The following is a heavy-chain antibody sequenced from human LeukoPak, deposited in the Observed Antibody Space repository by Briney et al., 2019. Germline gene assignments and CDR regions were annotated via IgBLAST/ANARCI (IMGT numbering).Heavy chain of an antibody. D-gene: IGHD6-19*01. CDR1: GGSFSGYY. CDR2: INHSGST. Sequence: SETLSLTCAVYGGSFSGYYWSWIRQPPGKGLEWIGEINHSGSTNYNPSLKSRVTISVDTSKNQFSLKLSSVTAADTAVYYCARGRSDWYRGVDYWGQGTLVTVSS. V-gene: IGHV4-34*01. J-gene: IGHJ4*02. CDR3: ARGRSDWYRGVDY.